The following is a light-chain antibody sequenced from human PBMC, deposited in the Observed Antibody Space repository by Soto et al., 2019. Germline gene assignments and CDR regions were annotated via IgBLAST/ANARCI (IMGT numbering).Light chain of an antibody. J-gene: IGLJ1*01. Sequence: QSVLTQPASVSGSPGQSIAISCTGTSSDVGGYNYVSWYQQHPGKAPKLMIYDVSNRPSGVSNRFSGSKSGNTASLTISGLQAEDEADYYCCSYTTSRTYVFGNGTKVTV. V-gene: IGLV2-14*03. CDR2: DVS. CDR1: SSDVGGYNY. CDR3: CSYTTSRTYV.